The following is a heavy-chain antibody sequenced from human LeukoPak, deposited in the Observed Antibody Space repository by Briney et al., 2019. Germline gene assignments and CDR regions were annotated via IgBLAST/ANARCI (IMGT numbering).Heavy chain of an antibody. Sequence: TGGSLRLSCAASGFSFTNAWMSWVRQAPGKGLEWVGQIKSKTDGATTDYAAPVKGRFTISRDDSETTVYLQMNSLKTEDTAVYYCTSCSVRTEDNNPGPWGQGTRVTVSS. CDR3: TSCSVRTEDNNPGP. V-gene: IGHV3-15*01. CDR2: IKSKTDGATT. CDR1: GFSFTNAW. J-gene: IGHJ5*02. D-gene: IGHD3-10*02.